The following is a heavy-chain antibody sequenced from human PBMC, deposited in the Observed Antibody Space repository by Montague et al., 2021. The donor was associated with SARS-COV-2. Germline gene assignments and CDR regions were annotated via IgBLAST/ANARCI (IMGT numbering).Heavy chain of an antibody. J-gene: IGHJ5*02. V-gene: IGHV4-39*01. D-gene: IGHD3-10*01. CDR3: VRPGGSESHWFDR. CDR1: SGSFFSSCYN. Sequence: SETLSLTCTVSSGSFFSSCYNWGWIRQRPGKGLEWIGSVYYNGNTNYNPSLKSRVTISLDTSETQISLNLDSVTAADTAVYDCVRPGGSESHWFDRWGPGTLVTVSS. CDR2: VYYNGNT.